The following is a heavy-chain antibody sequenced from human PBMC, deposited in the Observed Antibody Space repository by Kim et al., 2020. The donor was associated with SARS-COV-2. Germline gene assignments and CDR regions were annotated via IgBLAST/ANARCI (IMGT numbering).Heavy chain of an antibody. CDR1: GGSISSSSYY. Sequence: SETLSLTCTVSGGSISSSSYYWGWIRQPPGKGLEWIGSIYYSGSTYYNPSLKSRVTISVDTSKNQFSLKLSSVTAADTAVYYCARHAKGLPGTTYPWGQGTLVTFSS. J-gene: IGHJ4*02. CDR3: ARHAKGLPGTTYP. V-gene: IGHV4-39*01. D-gene: IGHD1-1*01. CDR2: IYYSGST.